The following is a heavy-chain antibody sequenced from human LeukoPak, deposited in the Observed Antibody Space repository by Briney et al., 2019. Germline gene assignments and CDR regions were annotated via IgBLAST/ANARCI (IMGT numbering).Heavy chain of an antibody. Sequence: ASVKVSCKASGYTFTGYDINWVRQATGQGLEWMGRMNPNSGNTGYAQKFQGRVTMTRNTSISTAYMELSSLRSEDTAVYYCARGRGRRSGSTGWFDPWGQGTLVTVSS. CDR1: GYTFTGYD. J-gene: IGHJ5*02. V-gene: IGHV1-8*01. D-gene: IGHD1-26*01. CDR2: MNPNSGNT. CDR3: ARGRGRRSGSTGWFDP.